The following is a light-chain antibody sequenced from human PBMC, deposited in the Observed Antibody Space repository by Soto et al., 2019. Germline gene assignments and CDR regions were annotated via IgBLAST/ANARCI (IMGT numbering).Light chain of an antibody. V-gene: IGLV2-14*01. CDR2: DVS. J-gene: IGLJ1*01. Sequence: QSVLTQPASVAGSPGQSVAISCTGSSSEVAAYNCVSWYQERTGKAPKLMVFDVSNRPSAVSNRFSGSKSGNTASLTISGLQAEDEADYYCSSYTSGGNYVFGSGNKVTVL. CDR1: SSEVAAYNC. CDR3: SSYTSGGNYV.